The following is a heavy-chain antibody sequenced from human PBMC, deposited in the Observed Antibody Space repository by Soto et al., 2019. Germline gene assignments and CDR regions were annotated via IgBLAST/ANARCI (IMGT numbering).Heavy chain of an antibody. Sequence: QVQLQESGPGLVKPSETLSLTCTVSGGSISSYYWSWIRQPPGKGLEWIGYIYYSGNTNYNPSLKSRXTIXVXMSKNQFSLKLSSVTAADTAVYYCARLSDSHLYFDYWGQGTLVTVSS. V-gene: IGHV4-59*01. CDR1: GGSISSYY. CDR2: IYYSGNT. J-gene: IGHJ4*02. CDR3: ARLSDSHLYFDY.